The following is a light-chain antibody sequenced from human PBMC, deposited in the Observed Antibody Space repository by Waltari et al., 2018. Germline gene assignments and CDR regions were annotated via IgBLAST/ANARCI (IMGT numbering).Light chain of an antibody. J-gene: IGKJ1*01. CDR3: YKHSRGGT. Sequence: VVLTQSPAPLSLSPRDNATLSCRASRSVTTYFSWYQQKPGRAPRLLIHSASTRATGIPDRFSGTGSRTEFTLTINSLELEDVGIYQCYKHSRGGTFGQGTKVEI. V-gene: IGKV3-11*01. CDR1: RSVTTY. CDR2: SAS.